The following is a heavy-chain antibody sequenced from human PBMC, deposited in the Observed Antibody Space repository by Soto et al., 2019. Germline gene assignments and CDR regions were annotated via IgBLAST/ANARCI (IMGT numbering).Heavy chain of an antibody. J-gene: IGHJ6*02. V-gene: IGHV5-10-1*01. CDR3: ARLKLEYCSGGSCYGYGTDV. CDR2: IDPSDSYT. Sequence: GESLKISCKGSGYSFTSYWISWVRQMPGKGLEWMGRIDPSDSYTNYSPSFQGHVTISADKSISTAYLQWSSLKASDTAMYYCARLKLEYCSGGSCYGYGTDVWGQGTTVTVSS. D-gene: IGHD2-15*01. CDR1: GYSFTSYW.